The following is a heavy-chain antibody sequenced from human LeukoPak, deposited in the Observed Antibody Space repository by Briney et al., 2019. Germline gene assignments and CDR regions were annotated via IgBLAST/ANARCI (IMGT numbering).Heavy chain of an antibody. J-gene: IGHJ4*02. CDR2: ISARAYTM. D-gene: IGHD1-1*01. V-gene: IGHV3-11*01. CDR1: GFSFGDNH. Sequence: GGSLRLSCAGSGFSFGDNHMSWVRQAPGKGLEWIAYISARAYTMYYADSVKGRFTISRDNAKSSLYLQMHSLGADDTAVYYCVSQEGVRYFDYWGQGTLDTVSS. CDR3: VSQEGVRYFDY.